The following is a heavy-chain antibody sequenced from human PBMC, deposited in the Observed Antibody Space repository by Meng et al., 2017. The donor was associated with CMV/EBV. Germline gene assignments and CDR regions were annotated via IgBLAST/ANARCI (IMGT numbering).Heavy chain of an antibody. D-gene: IGHD6-19*01. J-gene: IGHJ4*02. V-gene: IGHV3-66*02. Sequence: GESLKISCAASGFTVSSNYMSWVRQAPGKGLEWVSIIYSGGSTYYADSVKGRFTISRDNSKNALYLQMNSLRPEDTAVYYCARDGIAVAGIDYWGQGTLVTVSS. CDR1: GFTVSSNY. CDR2: IYSGGST. CDR3: ARDGIAVAGIDY.